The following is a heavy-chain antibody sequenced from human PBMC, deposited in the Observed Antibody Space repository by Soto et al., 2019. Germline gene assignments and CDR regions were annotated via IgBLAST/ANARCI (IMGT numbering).Heavy chain of an antibody. D-gene: IGHD6-19*01. Sequence: EVQVLESGGGLVQPGGSLRLSCAASGFTFSSYAMNWVRQAPGKGLEWVSVISGSGGSTYYADSVKGRFTISRDNSKNTLYLQMNSLRAEDTAVYYCARERSGWPDYWGQGTLVTVSS. J-gene: IGHJ4*02. CDR2: ISGSGGST. CDR3: ARERSGWPDY. V-gene: IGHV3-23*01. CDR1: GFTFSSYA.